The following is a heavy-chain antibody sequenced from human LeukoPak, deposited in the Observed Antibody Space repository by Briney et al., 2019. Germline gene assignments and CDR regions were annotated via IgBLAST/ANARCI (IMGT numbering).Heavy chain of an antibody. J-gene: IGHJ4*02. CDR1: GFTFSNYW. CDR3: AIASGGRGGLDY. D-gene: IGHD2-21*01. V-gene: IGHV3-7*03. CDR2: INQAGGEE. Sequence: GGSLRLSCAASGFTFSNYWMSWVRQAPGKGLEWVANINQAGGEEYYVDSVEGRFTISRDNAKNSLYLQLNSLRAEDTAVYYCAIASGGRGGLDYWGQGTLVTVSS.